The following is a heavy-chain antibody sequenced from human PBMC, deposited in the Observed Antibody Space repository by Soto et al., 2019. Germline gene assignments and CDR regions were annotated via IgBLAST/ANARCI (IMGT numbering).Heavy chain of an antibody. J-gene: IGHJ4*02. CDR3: ARDRYCSSTSCYGIDY. CDR2: IYYSGST. D-gene: IGHD2-2*01. V-gene: IGHV4-31*11. CDR1: GYSISSGGYY. Sequence: PSETLSLTCAVSGYSISSGGYYWSWIRQHPGKGLEWIGYIYYSGSTYYNPSLKSRVTISVDTSKNQFSLKLSSVTAADTAVYYCARDRYCSSTSCYGIDYWGQGTLVTVSS.